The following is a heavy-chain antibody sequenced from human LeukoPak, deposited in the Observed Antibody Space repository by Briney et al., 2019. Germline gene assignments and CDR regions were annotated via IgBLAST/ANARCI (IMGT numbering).Heavy chain of an antibody. J-gene: IGHJ5*02. D-gene: IGHD3-10*01. CDR2: ISYSGST. V-gene: IGHV4-61*01. CDR3: ARVGQRTVGYYYGSGNSPTFDP. Sequence: KTSETLSLTCTVSGGSVSSGSHYWSWIRQPPGKGLEWIGYISYSGSTNYNPSLNVRVTISVDTSKNQFSLKLSSVTAADTAVYYCARVGQRTVGYYYGSGNSPTFDPWGQGILVTVSS. CDR1: GGSVSSGSHY.